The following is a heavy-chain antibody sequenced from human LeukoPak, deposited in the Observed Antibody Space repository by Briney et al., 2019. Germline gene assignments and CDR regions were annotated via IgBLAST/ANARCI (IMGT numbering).Heavy chain of an antibody. D-gene: IGHD2-2*01. J-gene: IGHJ4*02. V-gene: IGHV3-7*01. CDR3: ARPAHCSSTSCSAFDY. CDR2: IKEDGSEK. CDR1: GFTFSSYW. Sequence: GGSLRLSCAASGFTFSSYWMSWVRQAPGKGLEWAANIKEDGSEKYYVDSVKGRFTISRDNAKNSLYLQMNSLRAEDTAVYCCARPAHCSSTSCSAFDYWGQGTLVTVSS.